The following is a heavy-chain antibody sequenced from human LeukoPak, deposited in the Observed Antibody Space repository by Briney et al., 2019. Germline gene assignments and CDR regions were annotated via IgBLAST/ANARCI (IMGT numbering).Heavy chain of an antibody. CDR2: INWDGSVT. Sequence: GGSLRLSCVASGFTFSGFYIHWVRQAPGKGLVWVSHINWDGSVTTYADSMRGRFTISRDNAKNTLYLQMDSLRAEDTAVYYCSRGGYSHAFDIWGQGTVVTVSS. D-gene: IGHD2-15*01. CDR3: SRGGYSHAFDI. CDR1: GFTFSGFY. V-gene: IGHV3-74*01. J-gene: IGHJ3*02.